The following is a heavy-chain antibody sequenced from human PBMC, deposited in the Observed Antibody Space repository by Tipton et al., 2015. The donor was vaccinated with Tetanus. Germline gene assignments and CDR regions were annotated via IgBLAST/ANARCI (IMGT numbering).Heavy chain of an antibody. Sequence: SLRLSCAASGFTLSNYGMHWVRRAPGKGLEWVAVISYDGNYKYYADSVKGRFTMSRDNSKNTLYLQMNSLRVEDTAVYYCARDGITMTSYYYYGMDVWGQGTTVTVSS. D-gene: IGHD3-22*01. V-gene: IGHV3-30*03. CDR3: ARDGITMTSYYYYGMDV. CDR1: GFTLSNYG. CDR2: ISYDGNYK. J-gene: IGHJ6*02.